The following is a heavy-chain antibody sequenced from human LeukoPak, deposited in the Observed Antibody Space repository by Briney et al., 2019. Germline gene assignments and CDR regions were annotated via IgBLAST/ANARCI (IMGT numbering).Heavy chain of an antibody. CDR1: GFTFSSYG. Sequence: GGSLRLSCAASGFTFSSYGMHWVRQAPGKGLEWVAFIRYDGSNKYYADSVKGRFTISRDNSKNTLYLQMNSLRAEGTAVYYCAKDRYYDIPFDYWGQGTLVTVSS. V-gene: IGHV3-30*02. CDR3: AKDRYYDIPFDY. D-gene: IGHD3-9*01. J-gene: IGHJ4*02. CDR2: IRYDGSNK.